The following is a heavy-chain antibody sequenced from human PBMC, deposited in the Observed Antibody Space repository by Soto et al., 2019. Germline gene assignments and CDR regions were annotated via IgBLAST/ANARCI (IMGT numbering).Heavy chain of an antibody. CDR2: ISYDGSNK. J-gene: IGHJ6*02. Sequence: HPGGSLRLSCAASGFTFSSYGMHWVRQAPGKGLEWVAVISYDGSNKYYAGSVKGRFTISRDNSKNTLYLQMNSLRAEDTAVYYCAKDPGIYYYYGMDVWGQGTTVTVSS. CDR1: GFTFSSYG. V-gene: IGHV3-30*18. CDR3: AKDPGIYYYYGMDV. D-gene: IGHD1-20*01.